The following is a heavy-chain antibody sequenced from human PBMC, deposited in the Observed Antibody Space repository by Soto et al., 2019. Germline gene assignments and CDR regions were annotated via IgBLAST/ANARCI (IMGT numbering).Heavy chain of an antibody. CDR3: ARRTYYYDSSGPDDAFDI. CDR1: GGTFSSYT. D-gene: IGHD3-22*01. Sequence: SVKVSCKASGGTFSSYTISWVRQAPGQGLEWMGRIIPILGIANYAQKFQGRVTITADKSTSTAYMELSSLRSEDTAVYYCARRTYYYDSSGPDDAFDIWGQGTMVTVSS. CDR2: IIPILGIA. V-gene: IGHV1-69*02. J-gene: IGHJ3*02.